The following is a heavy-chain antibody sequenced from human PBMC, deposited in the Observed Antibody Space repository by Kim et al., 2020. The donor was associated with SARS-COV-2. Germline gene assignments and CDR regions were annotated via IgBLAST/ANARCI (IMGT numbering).Heavy chain of an antibody. CDR3: ARVRIGNWFDP. V-gene: IGHV1-2*02. D-gene: IGHD3-10*01. J-gene: IGHJ5*02. CDR2: T. Sequence: TNYAQKFQARVTMTRDTSISTAYMELSRLRSDDTAVYYCARVRIGNWFDPWGQGTLVTVSS.